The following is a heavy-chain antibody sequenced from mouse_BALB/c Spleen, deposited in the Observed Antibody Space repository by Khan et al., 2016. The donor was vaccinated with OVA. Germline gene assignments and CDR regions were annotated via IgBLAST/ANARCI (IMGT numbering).Heavy chain of an antibody. D-gene: IGHD2-4*01. J-gene: IGHJ4*01. CDR3: ARQPYYHYNVMDY. V-gene: IGHV2-6-1*01. Sequence: QVQLKESGPGLVAPSQSLSITCTISGFSLTNYGVHWVRQPPGKGLEWLGVIWTDRSTTYNSALKSRLIITKDNSKSQVFLKMNSLQTDDTAIYFCARQPYYHYNVMDYWGQGTSVTVSS. CDR2: IWTDRST. CDR1: GFSLTNYG.